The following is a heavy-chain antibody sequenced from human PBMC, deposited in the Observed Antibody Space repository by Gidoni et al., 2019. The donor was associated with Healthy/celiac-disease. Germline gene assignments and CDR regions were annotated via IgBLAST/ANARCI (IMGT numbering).Heavy chain of an antibody. D-gene: IGHD3-10*01. Sequence: QVQLQQWGAGLLKPSETLSLTCAVYGGSFSGYYWSWIRQPPGKGLEWIGEINHSGSTNYNPSLKSRVTISIDTSKNQFSLKLNSVTAADTAVYYCARGVSGSGSGGYWGQGTLVTVSS. V-gene: IGHV4-34*01. CDR1: GGSFSGYY. CDR2: INHSGST. CDR3: ARGVSGSGSGGY. J-gene: IGHJ4*02.